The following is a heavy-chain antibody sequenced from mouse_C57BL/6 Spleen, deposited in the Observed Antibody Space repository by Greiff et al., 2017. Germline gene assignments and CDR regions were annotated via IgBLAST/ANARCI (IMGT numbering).Heavy chain of an antibody. CDR1: GYTFTSYW. V-gene: IGHV1-72*01. CDR2: IDPNSGGT. D-gene: IGHD1-1*01. J-gene: IGHJ1*03. Sequence: QVQLKQPGAELVKPGASVKLSCKASGYTFTSYWMHWVQQRPGRGLEWIGRIDPNSGGTTYNEKFKSKATLTVDKPSSTAYMQLSSLTSEDSAVYYCARLSYYGSSYDWYFDVWGTGTTVTVSS. CDR3: ARLSYYGSSYDWYFDV.